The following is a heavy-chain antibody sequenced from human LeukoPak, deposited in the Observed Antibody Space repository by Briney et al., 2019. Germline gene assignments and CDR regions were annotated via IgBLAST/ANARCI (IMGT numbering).Heavy chain of an antibody. Sequence: GASVKVSCKASGGTFSSYAISWVRQAPGQGLEWMGGIIPIFGTANYAQKFQGRVTITADESTSTAYMELSSLRSEDTAVYYCARDYYGSGNIIPPYWFDPWGQGTLVTVSS. V-gene: IGHV1-69*13. J-gene: IGHJ5*02. CDR3: ARDYYGSGNIIPPYWFDP. D-gene: IGHD3-10*01. CDR2: IIPIFGTA. CDR1: GGTFSSYA.